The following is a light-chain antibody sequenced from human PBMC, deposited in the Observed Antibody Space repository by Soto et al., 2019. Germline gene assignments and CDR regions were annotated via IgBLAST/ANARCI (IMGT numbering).Light chain of an antibody. Sequence: QSVLTQPRSVSGSPGQSVTISCTGTSSDGGGYNYVSWYQQHPGKAPKLMIYDVSKRPSGVPDRFSGSKSCNTASLTISGLQAEDEADYYCCSYAGSYTHVVFGGGTKLTVL. CDR2: DVS. V-gene: IGLV2-11*01. J-gene: IGLJ2*01. CDR3: CSYAGSYTHVV. CDR1: SSDGGGYNY.